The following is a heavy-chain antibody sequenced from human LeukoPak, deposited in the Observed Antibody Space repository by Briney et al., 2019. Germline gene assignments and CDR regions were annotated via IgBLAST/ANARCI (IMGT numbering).Heavy chain of an antibody. D-gene: IGHD3-10*01. CDR2: ISYDGSNK. CDR3: AFGEFDY. V-gene: IGHV3-30*03. J-gene: IGHJ4*02. Sequence: GGSLRLSCAASGFTFSSYGMHWVRQAPGKVLEGGAVISYDGSNKYYADSVKGRFTISRDNSKNTLYLQMNSLRAEDTAVYYCAFGEFDYWGQGTLVTVSS. CDR1: GFTFSSYG.